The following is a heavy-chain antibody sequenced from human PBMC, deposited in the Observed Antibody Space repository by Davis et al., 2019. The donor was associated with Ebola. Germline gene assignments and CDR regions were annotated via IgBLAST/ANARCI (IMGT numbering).Heavy chain of an antibody. D-gene: IGHD1-1*01. CDR3: ARIRNYWNYEAFDI. CDR2: INHSGST. CDR1: GRPITNYY. Sequence: SETLSLTCTVSGRPITNYYWHWNRQPPGKGLEWIGDINHSGSTNYNPSLTSRVTMSVDTSKSQFSLKLNSATAADTAVYYCARIRNYWNYEAFDIWGQGTLVTVSS. V-gene: IGHV4-59*04. J-gene: IGHJ3*02.